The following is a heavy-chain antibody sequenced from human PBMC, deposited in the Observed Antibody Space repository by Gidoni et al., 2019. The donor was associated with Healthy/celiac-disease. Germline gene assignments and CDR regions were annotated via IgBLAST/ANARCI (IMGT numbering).Heavy chain of an antibody. Sequence: QVQLVQSGAEVKKPGASVKVSCKASGYTFTGYYMHWVRQAPGQGLEWMGWSHPNRGGTNYAQKFPGRVTMTRDTSISTAYMELSRLRSDDTAVYYCAYAPTRAGVWYYWGQGTLVTVSS. J-gene: IGHJ4*02. CDR1: GYTFTGYY. CDR3: AYAPTRAGVWYY. V-gene: IGHV1-2*02. CDR2: SHPNRGGT. D-gene: IGHD2-21*01.